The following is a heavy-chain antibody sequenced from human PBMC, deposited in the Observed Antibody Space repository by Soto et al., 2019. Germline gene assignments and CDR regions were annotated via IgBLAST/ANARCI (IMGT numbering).Heavy chain of an antibody. J-gene: IGHJ4*02. D-gene: IGHD1-26*01. Sequence: SETLSLTCAVSGDSISSSNCWSWVRQPPGKGLEWIGEIYHSGSTNYNPSLKSRVTISVDKSKNQFSLKLSSVTAADTAVYYCARVLLRGYEVGAPTQIDYWGQGTLVTVSS. CDR2: IYHSGST. CDR1: GDSISSSNC. CDR3: ARVLLRGYEVGAPTQIDY. V-gene: IGHV4-4*02.